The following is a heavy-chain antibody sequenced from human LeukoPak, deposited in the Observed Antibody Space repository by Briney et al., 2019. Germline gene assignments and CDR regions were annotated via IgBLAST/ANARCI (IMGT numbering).Heavy chain of an antibody. CDR3: ARAGGTYYGIAFDI. D-gene: IGHD1-26*01. V-gene: IGHV3-7*01. CDR1: GFTFSGYW. CDR2: IREDGNEK. J-gene: IGHJ3*02. Sequence: GGSLRLSCSASGFTFSGYWMSWVRQTTGKRLECVAKIREDGNEKFYVDSVKGRFTISRDNAKNSLYLQMNSLRAEDTAVYYCARAGGTYYGIAFDIWGQGTMVTVSS.